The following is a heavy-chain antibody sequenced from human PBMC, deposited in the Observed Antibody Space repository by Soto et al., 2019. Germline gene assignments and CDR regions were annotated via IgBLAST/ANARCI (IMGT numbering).Heavy chain of an antibody. CDR1: GFTLSNSV. J-gene: IGHJ4*02. V-gene: IGHV3-23*01. CDR3: ARKIDVPTGMLDH. Sequence: EVHLLQSGGGLVQPGGSVRLSCATSGFTLSNSVMSWVRQAPGKGLEWVSTIAGKTYYSDSVKGRFTISRDNSQSTLYLQLNSLRAEDTAVYYCARKIDVPTGMLDHWGQRTLVTVSS. D-gene: IGHD1-1*01. CDR2: IAGKT.